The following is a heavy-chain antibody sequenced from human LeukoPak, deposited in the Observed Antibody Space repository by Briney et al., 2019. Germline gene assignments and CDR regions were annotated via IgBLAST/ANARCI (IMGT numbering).Heavy chain of an antibody. Sequence: PGGSLRLSCAASGFTFSSYWMHWVRQAPGKGLVWVSAISGSGGSTYYADSVKGRFTISRDNSKNTLYLQMNSLRAEDTAVYYCAKAGGTYCSGGSCYLDCWGQGTLVTVSS. CDR2: ISGSGGST. V-gene: IGHV3-23*01. D-gene: IGHD2-15*01. CDR1: GFTFSSYW. CDR3: AKAGGTYCSGGSCYLDC. J-gene: IGHJ4*02.